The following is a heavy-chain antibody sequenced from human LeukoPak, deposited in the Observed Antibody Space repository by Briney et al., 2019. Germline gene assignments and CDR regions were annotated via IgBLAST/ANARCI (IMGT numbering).Heavy chain of an antibody. J-gene: IGHJ4*02. CDR3: AKVGTYSSSV. CDR1: GFTFSSYA. Sequence: GGSLRLSCAASGFTFSSYAMHWVRQAPGKGLEWVAVISYDGSNKYYADSVKGRFTISRDNSKNTLYLQMNSLRAEDTAVYYCAKVGTYSSSVWGQGTLVTVSS. D-gene: IGHD6-13*01. V-gene: IGHV3-30-3*01. CDR2: ISYDGSNK.